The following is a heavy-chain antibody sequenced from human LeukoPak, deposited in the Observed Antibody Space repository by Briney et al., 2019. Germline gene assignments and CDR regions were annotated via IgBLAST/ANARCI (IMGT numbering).Heavy chain of an antibody. CDR2: IIPIYNPV. CDR1: GGTFSSYA. CDR3: AREPLGCGDCHFDY. Sequence: SVKVSCKTSGGTFSSYAFSWMRQAPGQGLEWVGRIIPIYNPVDYTQRFQGRVTITADDSTNIVYLELSSLRYDDTAVYYCAREPLGCGDCHFDYWGQGTLVTVSS. V-gene: IGHV1-69*13. J-gene: IGHJ4*02. D-gene: IGHD2-21*02.